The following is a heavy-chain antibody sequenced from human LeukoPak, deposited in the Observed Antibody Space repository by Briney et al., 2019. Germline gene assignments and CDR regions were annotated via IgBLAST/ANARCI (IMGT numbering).Heavy chain of an antibody. CDR3: ARGGGIVGAIDAFDI. D-gene: IGHD1-26*01. CDR2: INHSGST. Sequence: SETLSLTCAVYGGSFSGYYWSWIRQPPGKGLEWIGEINHSGSTNYNPSLKSRVTISVDTSKNQFSLKLSSVTAADTAVYYCARGGGIVGAIDAFDIWGQGTMVTVSS. V-gene: IGHV4-34*01. CDR1: GGSFSGYY. J-gene: IGHJ3*02.